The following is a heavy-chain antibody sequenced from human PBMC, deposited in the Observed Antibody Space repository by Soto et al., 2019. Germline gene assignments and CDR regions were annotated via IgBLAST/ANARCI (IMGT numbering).Heavy chain of an antibody. D-gene: IGHD5-12*01. Sequence: QVQLVQSGAEVKKPGSSVKVSCKASGGTFSNYAFSWVRQAPGQGLEWMGGIITLFETPNYEQKFQGRLTITADESTSTAYMELSSLRSEDTAVYYCATDEIGAMSTLGYPRSWGQGTRVTVSS. CDR2: IITLFETP. J-gene: IGHJ1*01. CDR1: GGTFSNYA. V-gene: IGHV1-69*01. CDR3: ATDEIGAMSTLGYPRS.